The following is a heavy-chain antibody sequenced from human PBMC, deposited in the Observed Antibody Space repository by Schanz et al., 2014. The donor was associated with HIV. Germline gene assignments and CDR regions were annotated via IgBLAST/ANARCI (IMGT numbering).Heavy chain of an antibody. CDR1: GFRFSTYG. CDR2: ISYDRSHK. J-gene: IGHJ6*02. CDR3: ARVEGPPTFYYYYYGSDV. D-gene: IGHD4-4*01. V-gene: IGHV3-30*03. Sequence: QVQLVESGGGVVQPGRSLRLSCAAYGFRFSTYGMHWVRQAPGKGLEWVAVISYDRSHKYYADSVKGRFTISRDNSKNTLFLQMNSLRAEDTAVYYCARVEGPPTFYYYYYGSDVWGQGTAVTVSS.